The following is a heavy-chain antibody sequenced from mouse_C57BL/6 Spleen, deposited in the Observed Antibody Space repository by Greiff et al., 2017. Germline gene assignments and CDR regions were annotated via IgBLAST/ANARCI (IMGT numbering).Heavy chain of an antibody. Sequence: VQLQQSGPELVKPGASVKMSCKASGYTFTDYNMHWVKQSHGKSLEWIGYINPNNGSTSYNQKFKGKATLTVNKSSSTAYMELRSLTSEDSAVYYCARGISVATKYYAMDYWGQGTSVTVSS. CDR3: ARGISVATKYYAMDY. J-gene: IGHJ4*01. V-gene: IGHV1-22*01. D-gene: IGHD1-1*01. CDR2: INPNNGST. CDR1: GYTFTDYN.